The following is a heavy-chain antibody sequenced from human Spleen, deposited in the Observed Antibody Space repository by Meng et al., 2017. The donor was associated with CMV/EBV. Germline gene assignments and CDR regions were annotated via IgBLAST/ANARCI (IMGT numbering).Heavy chain of an antibody. CDR1: GSISGSSYY. J-gene: IGHJ5*02. D-gene: IGHD6-19*01. Sequence: GSISGSSYYWGWIRQPPGKGLEWIGSIYYSGSTYYNPSLKSRVTISVDTSKNQFSLKLSSVTAADTAVYYCARLSNGGWYTVDWFDPWGQGTLVTVSS. CDR3: ARLSNGGWYTVDWFDP. V-gene: IGHV4-39*07. CDR2: IYYSGST.